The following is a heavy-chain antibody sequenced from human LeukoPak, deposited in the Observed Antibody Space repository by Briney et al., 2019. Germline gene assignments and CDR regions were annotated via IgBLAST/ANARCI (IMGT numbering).Heavy chain of an antibody. CDR3: ARHGPLYEYFYYNMDV. J-gene: IGHJ6*02. V-gene: IGHV4-59*08. CDR2: IYYSGSI. Sequence: SETLSLTCTVSGDSISSYYWSWIRQPPGKGLEWIGYIYYSGSIDYNPSLKSRVTISVDTSKNQSSLKVSSVTAADTAVYYCARHGPLYEYFYYNMDVWGQGTTVTVSS. CDR1: GDSISSYY. D-gene: IGHD5/OR15-5a*01.